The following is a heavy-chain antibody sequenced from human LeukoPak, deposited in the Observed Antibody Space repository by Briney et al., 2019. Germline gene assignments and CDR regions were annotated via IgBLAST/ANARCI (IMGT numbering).Heavy chain of an antibody. J-gene: IGHJ4*02. D-gene: IGHD1-7*01. CDR3: ARDGQTGTTVY. Sequence: GGSLRLSCAASGFTFSSYSVNWVRQAPGKGLEWVSSISSSSSYIYYADSVKGRFTISRDNAKNSLHLQMNSLRAEDTAVYYCARDGQTGTTVYWGQGTLVTVSS. CDR1: GFTFSSYS. V-gene: IGHV3-21*01. CDR2: ISSSSSYI.